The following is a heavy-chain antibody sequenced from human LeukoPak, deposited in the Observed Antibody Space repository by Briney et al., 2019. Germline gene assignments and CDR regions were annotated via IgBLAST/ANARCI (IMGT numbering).Heavy chain of an antibody. D-gene: IGHD3/OR15-3a*01. Sequence: GGSLRLSCAASGFTFSSYGMHWVRQAPGKGLEWVAVIWYDGSNKYYADSVKGRFTISRDNSKNTLYLQMNSLRAEDTAVYYCARVRDWLSYYYYYGMDVWGQGTTVTVSS. CDR3: ARVRDWLSYYYYYGMDV. CDR1: GFTFSSYG. CDR2: IWYDGSNK. V-gene: IGHV3-33*01. J-gene: IGHJ6*02.